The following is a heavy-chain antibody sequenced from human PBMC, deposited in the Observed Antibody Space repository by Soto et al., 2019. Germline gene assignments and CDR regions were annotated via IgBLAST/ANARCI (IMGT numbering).Heavy chain of an antibody. Sequence: QVSLQQSGPGLVKPSETLSLTCTVFGGSISSYYWSWIRQSPGKGLEWLGYIYYNGNPKYNPSLRSRLTKPRDRSKGQFSLRLTSVTAADTAVYYCARGGAKDKVGDADYVCTLDYWGQGSRVTVSS. CDR1: GGSISSYY. D-gene: IGHD4-17*01. CDR3: ARGGAKDKVGDADYVCTLDY. J-gene: IGHJ4*02. CDR2: IYYNGNP. V-gene: IGHV4-59*01.